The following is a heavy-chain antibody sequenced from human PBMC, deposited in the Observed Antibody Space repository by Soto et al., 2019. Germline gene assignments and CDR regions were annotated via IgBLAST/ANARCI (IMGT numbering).Heavy chain of an antibody. CDR2: IIPIFGTA. CDR1: GGTFSSYA. V-gene: IGHV1-69*12. Sequence: QVQLVQSGAEVKKPGSSVKVSCKASGGTFSSYAITWVRQAPGQGLEWMGGIIPIFGTANYAKKFQGRVTITADESTITAYMELSRLRCEDKAVYYFATEGDGSGSYYYGMDVWGQGTTVTVPS. CDR3: ATEGDGSGSYYYGMDV. J-gene: IGHJ6*02. D-gene: IGHD3-22*01.